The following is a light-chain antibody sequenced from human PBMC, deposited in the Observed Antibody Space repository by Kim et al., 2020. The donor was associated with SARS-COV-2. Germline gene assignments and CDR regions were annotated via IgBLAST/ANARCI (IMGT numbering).Light chain of an antibody. J-gene: IGKJ2*01. CDR1: QGISNY. CDR3: QKYNSAPNT. V-gene: IGKV1-27*01. CDR2: GAS. Sequence: CASVGDRVTITFRASQGISNYLAWYQQKPGKVPKLLIYGASTSRSGVSSRFSGSGSGTDFPLTINSLQPEDVTTYYCQKYNSAPNTFGQGTKLEI.